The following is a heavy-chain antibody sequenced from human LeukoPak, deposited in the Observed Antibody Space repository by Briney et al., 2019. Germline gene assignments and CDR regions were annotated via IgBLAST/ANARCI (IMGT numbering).Heavy chain of an antibody. Sequence: PGGSLRLSCAASGVTFSSYWMHWVRQAPGKGLVWVSRINTDGSSTSYADSVKGRFTISRDNAKNTLYLQMNSLRAEDTAVYYCARDRGYYDSGSPGLIDYWGQGTLVIVSS. J-gene: IGHJ4*02. CDR2: INTDGSST. CDR1: GVTFSSYW. V-gene: IGHV3-74*01. D-gene: IGHD3-10*01. CDR3: ARDRGYYDSGSPGLIDY.